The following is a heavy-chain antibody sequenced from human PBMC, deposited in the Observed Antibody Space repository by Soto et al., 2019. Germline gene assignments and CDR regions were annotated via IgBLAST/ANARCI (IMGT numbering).Heavy chain of an antibody. Sequence: PSETLSLTCSVSGGSITNNSDDGGWIRQPPGKGLEWVGGIFYTGTTYYNPSLKDRVSISVDTSKNSFSLNLTSVTAADTAVYFCARLVVVSPVANVWGQGALVTVSS. CDR1: GGSITNNSDD. V-gene: IGHV4-39*02. CDR3: ARLVVVSPVANV. J-gene: IGHJ4*02. D-gene: IGHD2-21*01. CDR2: IFYTGTT.